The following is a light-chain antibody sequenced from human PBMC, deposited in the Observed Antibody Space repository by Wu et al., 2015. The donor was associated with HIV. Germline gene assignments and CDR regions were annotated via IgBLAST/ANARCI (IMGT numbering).Light chain of an antibody. V-gene: IGKV3-15*01. J-gene: IGKJ1*01. CDR1: QNVITN. CDR3: QQYETRPRT. Sequence: DIVMTQSPVTLSVSPGERATLYCRASQNVITNLAWYQQKPGQPPRLLFFATSTRALNIPARFSGSGFGTEFTLTINNIQSEDFGIYYCQQYETRPRTFGQGPRLRSN. CDR2: ATS.